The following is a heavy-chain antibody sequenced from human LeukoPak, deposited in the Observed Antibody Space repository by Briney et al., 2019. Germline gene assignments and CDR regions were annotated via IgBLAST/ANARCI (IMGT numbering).Heavy chain of an antibody. D-gene: IGHD2-15*01. J-gene: IGHJ4*02. V-gene: IGHV3-72*01. CDR2: TRNKANSYTT. CDR1: GFTFSDHY. Sequence: GGSLRLSCAASGFTFSDHYMDWVRQAPGKGLEWVGRTRNKANSYTTEYAASVKGRFTISRDDSKNSLYLQMNSLKTEDTAVYYCARGRPYGWPYYFDYWGQGTLVTVSS. CDR3: ARGRPYGWPYYFDY.